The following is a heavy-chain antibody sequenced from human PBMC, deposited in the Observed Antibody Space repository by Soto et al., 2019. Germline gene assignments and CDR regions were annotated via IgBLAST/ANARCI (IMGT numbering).Heavy chain of an antibody. CDR1: GGSISSYY. J-gene: IGHJ3*02. D-gene: IGHD3-3*01. CDR2: IYYSGST. Sequence: PSETLSLTCTVSGGSISSYYWSWIRQPPGKGLEWIGYIYYSGSTNYNPSLKSRVTISVDTSKNQFSLKLSSVTAADTAVYYCARLRGRYYDFWSGYYSGQDAFDIWGQGTMVTVSS. V-gene: IGHV4-59*08. CDR3: ARLRGRYYDFWSGYYSGQDAFDI.